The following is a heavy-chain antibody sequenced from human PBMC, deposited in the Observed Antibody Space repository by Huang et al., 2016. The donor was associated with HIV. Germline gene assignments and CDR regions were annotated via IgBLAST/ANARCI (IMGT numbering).Heavy chain of an antibody. CDR2: SSSRGGNI. CDR3: VRDAGGKNF. CDR1: GFSFYSYS. V-gene: IGHV3-48*01. Sequence: VQLVESGGGLVRPGGSLRLSCAASGFSFYSYSMTWVRQAPGKTREWLDYSSSRGGNIYYADSVKGRFTISRDNARNSLFLQLSSLRVEDTAVYHCVRDAGGKNFWGQGTLVSVSS. D-gene: IGHD1-26*01. J-gene: IGHJ4*02.